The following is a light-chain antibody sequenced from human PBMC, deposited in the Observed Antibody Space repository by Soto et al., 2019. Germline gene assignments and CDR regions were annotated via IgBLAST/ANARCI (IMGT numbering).Light chain of an antibody. J-gene: IGLJ2*01. V-gene: IGLV1-44*01. Sequence: QSLLTQPPSASGTPGQRVTISCSGSSSNIGTYTVNWYQHLPGTAPKLLIYKYSQRPSGVPDRFSGSKSGTSVFLAISGLRSEDEADYYCATWDGSLNGPVFGGGTKVTVL. CDR1: SSNIGTYT. CDR2: KYS. CDR3: ATWDGSLNGPV.